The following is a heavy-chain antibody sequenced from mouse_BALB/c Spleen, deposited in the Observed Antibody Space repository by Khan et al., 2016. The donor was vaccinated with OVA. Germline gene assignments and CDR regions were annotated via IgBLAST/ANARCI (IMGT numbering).Heavy chain of an antibody. Sequence: EVELVESGGDLLKPGGSLKPSFAPSEFPFGSFSMSWVRKPPNKRLEWVASISSGGDYTYYPDSVKGRFTISRDNAKNTLYLQMSDLKSEDTAMYYCADHLTGSFAYGGQGTLVTVSA. D-gene: IGHD4-1*01. V-gene: IGHV5-6*01. CDR1: EFPFGSFS. CDR3: ADHLTGSFAY. J-gene: IGHJ3*01. CDR2: ISSGGDYT.